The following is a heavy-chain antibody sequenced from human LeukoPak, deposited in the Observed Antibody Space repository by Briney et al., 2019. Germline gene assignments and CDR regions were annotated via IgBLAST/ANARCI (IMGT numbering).Heavy chain of an antibody. CDR2: IIPVFGTA. CDR1: GGSFSNYV. CDR3: ATVPLTSGRTYSLDD. J-gene: IGHJ4*02. D-gene: IGHD1-26*01. Sequence: GASVKVSCKASGGSFSNYVLAWVRQAPGQGLEWVGGIIPVFGTANSAQRFQGRVTIYTDESKTTVYIDLNGLTSEDTAIYYCATVPLTSGRTYSLDDWGQGTLVTVSS. V-gene: IGHV1-69*05.